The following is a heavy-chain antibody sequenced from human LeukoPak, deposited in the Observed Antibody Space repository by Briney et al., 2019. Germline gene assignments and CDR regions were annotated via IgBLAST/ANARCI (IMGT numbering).Heavy chain of an antibody. D-gene: IGHD6-19*01. CDR2: IYSGGST. V-gene: IGHV3-53*01. CDR1: GFTVSSNY. J-gene: IGHJ4*02. CDR3: ARGEQWLTPLFDY. Sequence: GGSLRLSWAASGFTVSSNYMSWVRQAPGKGLEWVSVIYSGGSTYYADSVKGRFTISRDNSKNTLYLQMNSLRAEDTAVYYCARGEQWLTPLFDYWGQGTLVTVSS.